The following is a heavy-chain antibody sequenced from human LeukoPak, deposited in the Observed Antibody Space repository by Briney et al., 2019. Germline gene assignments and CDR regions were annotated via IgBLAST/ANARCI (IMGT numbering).Heavy chain of an antibody. CDR3: ARDQKGYYDSSGYSPSHYGMDV. CDR2: ISSSSSYI. Sequence: GGSLRLYCAASGFTFSSYNMNWLRPAPGKGLEWVSSISSSSSYIYYADSVKGRFTISRDNAKNSLYLQMNSLRAEDTAVYYCARDQKGYYDSSGYSPSHYGMDVWGQGTTVTVSS. J-gene: IGHJ6*02. CDR1: GFTFSSYN. V-gene: IGHV3-21*01. D-gene: IGHD3-22*01.